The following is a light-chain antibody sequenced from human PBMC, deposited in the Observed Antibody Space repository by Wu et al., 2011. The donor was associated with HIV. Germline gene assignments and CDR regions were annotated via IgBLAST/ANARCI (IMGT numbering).Light chain of an antibody. J-gene: IGKJ5*01. CDR2: GAS. V-gene: IGKV3-11*01. Sequence: EIVLTQSPGTLSLSPGERATLSCRSSQSVSTYLAWYQQKPGQAPRLLIYGASNRATGIPASFSGSGSGTDFTLTISSLEPEDFAVYYCQQRSTWPLTFGQGTRLEIK. CDR1: QSVSTY. CDR3: QQRSTWPLT.